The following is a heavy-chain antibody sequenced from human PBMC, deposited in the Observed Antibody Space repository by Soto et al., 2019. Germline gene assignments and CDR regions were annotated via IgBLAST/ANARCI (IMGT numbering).Heavy chain of an antibody. CDR3: ARGEDAFFYYGLDV. CDR2: IYDTGISGYTPAT. CDR1: GVSITSSY. J-gene: IGHJ6*02. V-gene: IGHV4-59*01. Sequence: QVQLQDSGPRLVNPSATLSLTCTVSGVSITSSYWSWIRRPPGKGLEWFAYIYDTGISGYTPATSYDPSLKSRVTMSVDTSKSQFSLKLTSVTAADTAVYYCARGEDAFFYYGLDVWGHGITVTVSS.